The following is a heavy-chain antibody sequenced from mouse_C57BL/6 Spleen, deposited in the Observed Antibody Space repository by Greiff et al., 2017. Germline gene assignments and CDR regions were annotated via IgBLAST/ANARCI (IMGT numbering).Heavy chain of an antibody. Sequence: EVQLQQSGPELVKPGASVKISCKASGYTFTDYYMNWVKQSHGKSLEWIGDINPNNGGTSYNQKFKGKATLTVDKSSSTAYMELRSLTSEDSAVYYCARNGNRYFDVWGTGTTVTVSS. D-gene: IGHD2-1*01. CDR1: GYTFTDYY. V-gene: IGHV1-26*01. CDR2: INPNNGGT. CDR3: ARNGNRYFDV. J-gene: IGHJ1*03.